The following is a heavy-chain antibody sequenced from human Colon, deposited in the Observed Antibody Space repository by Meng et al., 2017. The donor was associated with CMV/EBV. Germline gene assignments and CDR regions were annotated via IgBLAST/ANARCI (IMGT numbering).Heavy chain of an antibody. Sequence: GGSLRLSCGVSGLTLTNSYMTWVRQPAGKGLEWVAIIYSGGSTAYGGSVKGRFTISRDISRNMVYLQMNSLRSDDTGVYYCARDTSGAGMDHWGQGTVVTVSS. J-gene: IGHJ4*02. CDR1: GLTLTNSY. D-gene: IGHD1-26*01. CDR2: IYSGGST. V-gene: IGHV3-66*02. CDR3: ARDTSGAGMDH.